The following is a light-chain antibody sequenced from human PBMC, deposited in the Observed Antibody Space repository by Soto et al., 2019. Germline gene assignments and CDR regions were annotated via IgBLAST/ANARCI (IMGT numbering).Light chain of an antibody. CDR2: WAS. CDR3: QQYHSTRT. Sequence: DIVMTQSPDSLAVSLGERAPINCKSSQSVFYSSNNKNYLAWYQQKAGQPPKLLIYWASTRESGVPDRFSGTGSGTDFTLTISSLQAEDVAVYYCQQYHSTRTVGQGNKVDIK. V-gene: IGKV4-1*01. J-gene: IGKJ1*01. CDR1: QSVFYSSNNKNY.